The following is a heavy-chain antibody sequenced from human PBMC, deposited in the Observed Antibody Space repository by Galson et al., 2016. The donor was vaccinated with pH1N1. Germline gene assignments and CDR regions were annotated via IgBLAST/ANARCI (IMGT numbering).Heavy chain of an antibody. V-gene: IGHV1-46*01. J-gene: IGHJ4*02. CDR2: IDPGDGNV. CDR3: AQYSSSSGDPA. D-gene: IGHD3-22*01. Sequence: HWMREAPGQGLQWMGIIDPGDGNVIYAQKFQDRITMTRDRPTTTVHMEISSLTSEDTAIYYCAQYSSSSGDPAWGQGTLVTVSS.